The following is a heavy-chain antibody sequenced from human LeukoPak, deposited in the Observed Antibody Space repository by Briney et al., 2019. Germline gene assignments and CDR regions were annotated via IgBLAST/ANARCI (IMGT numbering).Heavy chain of an antibody. CDR3: ARAKPLGYCSSTSCYIRGWFDP. CDR1: GYTFTSYY. V-gene: IGHV1-46*01. CDR2: INPSGGST. J-gene: IGHJ5*02. D-gene: IGHD2-2*02. Sequence: GASVKVSCKASGYTFTSYYMHWVRQAPGQGLEWMGIINPSGGSTGYAQKFQGRVTMTRDTSTSTVYMELSSLRSEDTAVYYCARAKPLGYCSSTSCYIRGWFDPWGQGTLVTVSS.